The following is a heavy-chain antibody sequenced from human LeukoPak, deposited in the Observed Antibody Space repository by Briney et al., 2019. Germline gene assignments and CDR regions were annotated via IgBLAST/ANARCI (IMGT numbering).Heavy chain of an antibody. V-gene: IGHV4-59*01. Sequence: SETLSLTCTVSGGSISGYYWSWIRQPPGKGLEWIGYIYYSGSTNYNPSLKSRVTISVDTSKNQFSLKLSSVTAADTAVYYCARGGSSWGFDPWGQGTLVTVSS. D-gene: IGHD6-13*01. CDR1: GGSISGYY. J-gene: IGHJ5*02. CDR2: IYYSGST. CDR3: ARGGSSWGFDP.